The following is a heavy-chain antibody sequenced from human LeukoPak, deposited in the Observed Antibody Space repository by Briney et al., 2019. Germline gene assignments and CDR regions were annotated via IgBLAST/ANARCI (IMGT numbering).Heavy chain of an antibody. D-gene: IGHD3-10*01. CDR3: ARGLVRGTKYNWFDP. V-gene: IGHV4-30-4*01. J-gene: IGHJ5*02. CDR2: IYYSGST. CDR1: GGSLSRGGDY. Sequence: SQTPSLTCTVSGGSLSRGGDYWRWIRQPPGKGLEWIGYIYYSGSTYYNPSLKSRVTISVDTSKNQFSLKLSSVTAADTAVYYCARGLVRGTKYNWFDPWGQGTLVTVSS.